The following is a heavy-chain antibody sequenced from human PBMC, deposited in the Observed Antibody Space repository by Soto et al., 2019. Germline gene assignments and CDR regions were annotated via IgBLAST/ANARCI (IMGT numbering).Heavy chain of an antibody. CDR2: INHSGST. D-gene: IGHD1-7*01. V-gene: IGHV4-34*01. CDR1: GGSFSGYY. J-gene: IGHJ4*02. CDR3: ARGDLGWNSSKLPKHKLLGPRHIDF. Sequence: SETLSLTCAVYGGSFSGYYWSWIRQPPGKGLEWIGEINHSGSTNYNPSLKSRVTISVDTSKNQSSLKLSSVTAADTAVYYCARGDLGWNSSKLPKHKLLGPRHIDFWGQGTLVTVSS.